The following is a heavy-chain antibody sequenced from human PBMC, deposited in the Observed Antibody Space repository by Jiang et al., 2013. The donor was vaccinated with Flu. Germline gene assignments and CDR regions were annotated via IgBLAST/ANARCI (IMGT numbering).Heavy chain of an antibody. J-gene: IGHJ6*02. V-gene: IGHV6-1*01. D-gene: IGHD6-13*01. CDR2: TYYRSKWYN. CDR1: GDSVSSNSAA. CDR3: ARDPGIAAAGTRYYYYYYGMDV. Sequence: QTLSLTCAISGDSVSSNSAAWNWIRQSPSRGLEWLGRTYYRSKWYNDYAVSVKSRITINPDTSKNQFSLQLNSVTPEDTAVYYCARDPGIAAAGTRYYYYYYGMDVWGQGTTVTVSS.